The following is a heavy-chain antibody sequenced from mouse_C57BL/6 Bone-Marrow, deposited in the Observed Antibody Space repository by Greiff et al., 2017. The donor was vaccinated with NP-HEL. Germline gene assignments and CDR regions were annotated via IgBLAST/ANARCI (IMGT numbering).Heavy chain of an antibody. Sequence: EVQLQQSGPELVKPGASVKMSCKASGYTFTDYNMHWVKQSHGKRLEWLGYITPNNGGTSYNQKFKGKATLTVNKSSSTAYMELRSLTSEDSAVYYCAREGYGSSYPWYFDVWGTGTTVTVSS. CDR2: ITPNNGGT. CDR3: AREGYGSSYPWYFDV. D-gene: IGHD1-1*01. V-gene: IGHV1-22*01. CDR1: GYTFTDYN. J-gene: IGHJ1*03.